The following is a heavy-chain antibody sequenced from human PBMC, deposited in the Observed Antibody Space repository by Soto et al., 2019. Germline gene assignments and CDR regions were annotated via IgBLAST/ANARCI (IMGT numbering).Heavy chain of an antibody. J-gene: IGHJ6*02. Sequence: GSLRLSCAASGFTFSSYAMHWVRQAPGKGLEWVAVISYDGSNKYYADSVKGRFTISRDNSKNTLYLQMNSLRAEDTAVYYCAGSPLNYGSGPYGMDVWGQGTTVTVSS. CDR1: GFTFSSYA. CDR2: ISYDGSNK. D-gene: IGHD3-10*01. V-gene: IGHV3-30-3*01. CDR3: AGSPLNYGSGPYGMDV.